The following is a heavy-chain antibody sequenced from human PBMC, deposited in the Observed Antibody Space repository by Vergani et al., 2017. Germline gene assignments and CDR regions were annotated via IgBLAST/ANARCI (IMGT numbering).Heavy chain of an antibody. Sequence: QVQLQESGPGLVKPSETLTLTCDVSDSSIMTNPYWGCFRQSPGKGLEWIGCIHHSGDTHYNSSLKSRVSISIVSSSKFSLSLTSVTAADTAIYYCARHRGSGGFSPSAYFYGMDVWGQGTTVTVSS. J-gene: IGHJ6*02. CDR3: ARHRGSGGFSPSAYFYGMDV. CDR1: DSSIMTNPY. V-gene: IGHV4-38-2*01. CDR2: IHHSGDT. D-gene: IGHD3-10*01.